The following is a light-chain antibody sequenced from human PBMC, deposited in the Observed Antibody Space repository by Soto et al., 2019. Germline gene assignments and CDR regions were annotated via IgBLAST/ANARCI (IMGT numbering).Light chain of an antibody. CDR1: QSVASN. CDR2: GAS. J-gene: IGKJ2*01. Sequence: EIVMTQSPASLSVSPGDGATLSCRASQSVASNVAWYQQKPGQGPRLLIHGASTRAVGVPARFSGSGSGIDFTLTINSLQSEDFAVYYCQQYHNWPPQYTFGQGTKLQIK. CDR3: QQYHNWPPQYT. V-gene: IGKV3-15*01.